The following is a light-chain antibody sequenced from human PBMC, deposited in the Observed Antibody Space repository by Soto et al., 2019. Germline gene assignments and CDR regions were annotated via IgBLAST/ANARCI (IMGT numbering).Light chain of an antibody. CDR1: QSVSSS. CDR3: QQYSSSPRT. V-gene: IGKV3-20*01. Sequence: EIVLTQTPGTLSLSPGERVTLSCRASQSVSSSLAWYQQKPGQAPRLLIHGAYSRATGIPDRFSGSGSGTDFTLTISRLEPEDFAVYYCQQYSSSPRTFGQGTRWIS. J-gene: IGKJ1*01. CDR2: GAY.